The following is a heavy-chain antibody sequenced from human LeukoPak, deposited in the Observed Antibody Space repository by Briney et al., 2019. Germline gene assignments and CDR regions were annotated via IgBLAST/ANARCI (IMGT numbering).Heavy chain of an antibody. D-gene: IGHD3-22*01. Sequence: PGVSLRLSCAASGFTFRSYAMSWVRQAPGKGLEWVSAISGSGGSTYYADSVKGRFTISRDNSKNTLYLQMNSLRAEDTAVYYCAKGPSRYYDSSGYFWFDYWGQGTLVTVSS. V-gene: IGHV3-23*01. CDR3: AKGPSRYYDSSGYFWFDY. CDR2: ISGSGGST. CDR1: GFTFRSYA. J-gene: IGHJ4*02.